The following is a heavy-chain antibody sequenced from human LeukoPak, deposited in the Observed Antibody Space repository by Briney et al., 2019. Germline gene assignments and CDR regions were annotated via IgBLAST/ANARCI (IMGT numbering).Heavy chain of an antibody. CDR1: GFTFSSYW. J-gene: IGHJ3*02. Sequence: GGSLRLSCAASGFTFSSYWMSWVRQAPGKGLEWVANIKQDGSEKYYVDSVKGRFTTSRDNAKNSLYLQMHSLRAEDTAVYYCARVPVWAHDAFDIWGQGTMVAVSS. CDR2: IKQDGSEK. D-gene: IGHD7-27*01. V-gene: IGHV3-7*01. CDR3: ARVPVWAHDAFDI.